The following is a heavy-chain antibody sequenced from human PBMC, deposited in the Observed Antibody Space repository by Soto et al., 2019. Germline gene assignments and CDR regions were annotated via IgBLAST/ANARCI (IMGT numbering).Heavy chain of an antibody. CDR3: ARGGLTTVPPLT. J-gene: IGHJ4*02. D-gene: IGHD4-17*01. Sequence: QMQLQQWGAGLLKPSETLSLTCAVYGGSFSGYYYYWIRQPPGKGLEWIGEIKRSGSTNYNPSLKTRVTISVDTSKNQSPLTLSSVTAADTAIYYCARGGLTTVPPLTWGQGNLVNVSS. CDR2: IKRSGST. CDR1: GGSFSGYY. V-gene: IGHV4-34*01.